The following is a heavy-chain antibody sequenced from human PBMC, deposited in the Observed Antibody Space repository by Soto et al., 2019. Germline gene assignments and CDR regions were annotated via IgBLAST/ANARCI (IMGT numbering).Heavy chain of an antibody. J-gene: IGHJ4*02. CDR1: GFTFSSYA. V-gene: IGHV3-23*01. D-gene: IGHD6-19*01. CDR2: ISGSGDST. Sequence: EVQLLESGGGLVQPGGSLRLSCAASGFTFSSYAMSWVRQAPGKGLEWVSVISGSGDSTYYADSVKGRLTISRDNSKNTLYLQMNSLRAADTAVYNCAKRGAGHDFDYWGQGTRVTVSS. CDR3: AKRGAGHDFDY.